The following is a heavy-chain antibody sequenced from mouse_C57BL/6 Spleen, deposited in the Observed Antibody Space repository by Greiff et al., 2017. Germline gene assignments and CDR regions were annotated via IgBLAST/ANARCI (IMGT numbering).Heavy chain of an antibody. V-gene: IGHV7-3*01. J-gene: IGHJ3*01. CDR1: GFTFTDYY. Sequence: EVKLVESGGGLVQPGGSLSLSCAASGFTFTDYYMSWVRQPPGKALAWLGFIRNKANGYTTEYSASVKGRFTISRDNSPSILYLQMNALRAEYSATYYCARYPNYGISPSWFAYWGQGTLVTVSA. D-gene: IGHD1-1*01. CDR3: ARYPNYGISPSWFAY. CDR2: IRNKANGYTT.